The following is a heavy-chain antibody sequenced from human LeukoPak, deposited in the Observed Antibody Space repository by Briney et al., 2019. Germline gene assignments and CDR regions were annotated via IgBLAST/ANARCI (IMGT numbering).Heavy chain of an antibody. J-gene: IGHJ4*02. D-gene: IGHD3-22*01. CDR2: ISVYNGDT. Sequence: ASVKVSCKASGYTFTAYGISWVRQAPGQGLEWMGWISVYNGDTKYAQRFEGRVTMTTDTSTTTAFMDLRSLRSDDTAVYFCATSTGGYSDLYFHYWGQGTLVSVSS. CDR1: GYTFTAYG. CDR3: ATSTGGYSDLYFHY. V-gene: IGHV1-18*01.